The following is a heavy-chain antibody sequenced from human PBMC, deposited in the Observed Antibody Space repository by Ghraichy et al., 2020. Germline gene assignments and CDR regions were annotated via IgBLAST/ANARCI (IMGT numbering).Heavy chain of an antibody. CDR3: ARVERDAEYFQH. D-gene: IGHD1-1*01. V-gene: IGHV1-8*01. CDR2: MNPNSGNT. CDR1: GYTFTSYD. Sequence: ASVKVSCKASGYTFTSYDINWVRQATGQGLEWMGWMNPNSGNTGYAQKFQGRVTMTRNTSISTAYMELSSLRSEDTAVYYCARVERDAEYFQHWGQGTLVTVSS. J-gene: IGHJ1*01.